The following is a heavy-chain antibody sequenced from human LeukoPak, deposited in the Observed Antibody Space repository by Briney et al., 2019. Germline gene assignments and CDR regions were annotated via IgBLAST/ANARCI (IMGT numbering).Heavy chain of an antibody. Sequence: SVKVSCKASGGTFSSYAISWVRQAPGQGLEWMGGIIPIFGTANYAQKFQGRVTITADESTSTAYMELSSLSSVTAADTAVYYCASRGDQLLYHYYYYYMDVWGKGTTVTVSS. CDR2: IIPIFGTA. V-gene: IGHV1-69*13. D-gene: IGHD2-2*02. CDR3: ASRGDQLLYHYYYYYMDV. J-gene: IGHJ6*03. CDR1: GGTFSSYA.